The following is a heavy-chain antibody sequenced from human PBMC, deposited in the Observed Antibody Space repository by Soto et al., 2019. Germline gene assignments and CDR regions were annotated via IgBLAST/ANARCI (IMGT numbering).Heavy chain of an antibody. CDR1: GFTFSSYT. Sequence: GGSLRLSCAASGFTFSSYTLHWVRQAPGKGLEWVAVISYDGSNKYYADSVKGRFTISRDNSKNTLYLQMNSLRAEDTAVYYCARELLWFGELSYYFDYWGQGTLVTVSS. CDR2: ISYDGSNK. CDR3: ARELLWFGELSYYFDY. D-gene: IGHD3-10*01. J-gene: IGHJ4*02. V-gene: IGHV3-30-3*01.